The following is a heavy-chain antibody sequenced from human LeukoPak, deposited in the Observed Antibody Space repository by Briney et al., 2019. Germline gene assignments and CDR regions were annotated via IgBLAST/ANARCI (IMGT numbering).Heavy chain of an antibody. V-gene: IGHV3-23*01. CDR2: ISGSGGST. Sequence: GGSLRLSCAASGFTFTSYAMTWVRQAPGKGLEWVSTISGSGGSTHYADSVKGRFSISRDSSTNTLYLQLSSLRAEDTAIYYCARGGSVFTYFFDYWGQGTLVTVSS. CDR3: ARGGSVFTYFFDY. CDR1: GFTFTSYA. J-gene: IGHJ4*02. D-gene: IGHD3-10*01.